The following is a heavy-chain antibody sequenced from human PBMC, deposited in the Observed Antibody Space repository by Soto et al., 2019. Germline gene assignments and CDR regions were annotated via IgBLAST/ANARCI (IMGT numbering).Heavy chain of an antibody. CDR2: IYYSGST. J-gene: IGHJ4*02. CDR3: ARRYGSCFDY. CDR1: GGSISSYY. Sequence: QVQLQESGPGLVKPSETLSLTCTVSGGSISSYYWSWIRQPPGKGLEWIGYIYYSGSTNYNPSLXGXAXIXXATSKTQLSLKLRSVPAADTAVYYCARRYGSCFDYWGQGTLVTVSS. D-gene: IGHD5-18*01. V-gene: IGHV4-59*08.